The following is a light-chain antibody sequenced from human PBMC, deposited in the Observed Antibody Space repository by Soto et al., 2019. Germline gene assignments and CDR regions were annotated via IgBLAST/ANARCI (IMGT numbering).Light chain of an antibody. J-gene: IGLJ2*01. CDR2: DVN. Sequence: QSVLTQPASVSGSPGQSITLSCTGTSSDIGGYDYVSWYQRHPGKAPKLIIYDVNNRPSGVSNRFSGSKSSNTASLTISGLQAEDEADYYCTSYASGSSHVVFGGGTKVTVL. V-gene: IGLV2-14*01. CDR1: SSDIGGYDY. CDR3: TSYASGSSHVV.